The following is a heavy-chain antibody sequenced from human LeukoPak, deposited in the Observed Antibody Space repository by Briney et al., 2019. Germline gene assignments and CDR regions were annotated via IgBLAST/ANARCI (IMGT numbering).Heavy chain of an antibody. D-gene: IGHD5-12*01. J-gene: IGHJ4*02. CDR2: INPNSGGT. V-gene: IGHV1-2*02. Sequence: ASVKVSCKASGYTFTGYYMHWVRQAPGQGLEWMGWINPNSGGTNYAQKFQGRVTMTRDTSISTAYMELSSLRSEDTAVYYCARSSESGSFDYWGQGTLVTVSS. CDR1: GYTFTGYY. CDR3: ARSSESGSFDY.